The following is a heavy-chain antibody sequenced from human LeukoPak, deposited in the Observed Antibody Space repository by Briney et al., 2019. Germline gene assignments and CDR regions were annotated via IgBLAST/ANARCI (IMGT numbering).Heavy chain of an antibody. J-gene: IGHJ3*02. CDR2: IIPIFGTA. V-gene: IGHV1-69*13. CDR3: ARSGIHYYDSSGYYLNDAFDI. Sequence: ASVKVSCKASGGTFSSYAISWVRQAPGQGLEWKGGIIPIFGTANYAQKFQGRVTITVDESTSTAYMELSSLRSEDTAVYYCARSGIHYYDSSGYYLNDAFDIWGQGTMVTVSS. CDR1: GGTFSSYA. D-gene: IGHD3-22*01.